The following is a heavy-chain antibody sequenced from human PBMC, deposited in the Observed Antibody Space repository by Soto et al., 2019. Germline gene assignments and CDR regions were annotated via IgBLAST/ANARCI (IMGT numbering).Heavy chain of an antibody. Sequence: QVQLVESGGGVVQPGRSLRLSCAASGFTFSSYAMHWVRQAPGKGLEWVAVISYDGSNKYYADSVKGRFTISRDNSKNTLYLQVNSLRAEDTAVYYCARAYPITMNHFDYGGQGTLVTVAS. V-gene: IGHV3-30-3*01. CDR1: GFTFSSYA. CDR3: ARAYPITMNHFDY. J-gene: IGHJ4*02. CDR2: ISYDGSNK. D-gene: IGHD3-22*01.